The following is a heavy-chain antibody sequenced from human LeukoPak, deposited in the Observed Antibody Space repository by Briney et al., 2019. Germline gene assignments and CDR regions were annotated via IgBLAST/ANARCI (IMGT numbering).Heavy chain of an antibody. J-gene: IGHJ4*02. V-gene: IGHV3-7*01. Sequence: GGSLRLSCAASGFTFSSYWMSWVRQAPGKGLEWVANIKQDGSEKYYVDSVKGRFTISRDNAKNLLYLQMNSLRAEDTAVYYCAREVIAARLDYFDYWGQGTLVTVSS. CDR2: IKQDGSEK. CDR3: AREVIAARLDYFDY. D-gene: IGHD6-6*01. CDR1: GFTFSSYW.